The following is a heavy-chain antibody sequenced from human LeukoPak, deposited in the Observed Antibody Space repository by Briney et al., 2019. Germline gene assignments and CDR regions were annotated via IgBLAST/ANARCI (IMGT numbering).Heavy chain of an antibody. D-gene: IGHD1-26*01. CDR1: GFTFSSYS. J-gene: IGHJ6*03. CDR2: ISSSSSYI. V-gene: IGHV3-21*01. Sequence: GGSLRLSCAGSGFTFSSYSMNWVRQAPGKGVKWVSSISSSSSYIYYAGSVEGRFTISRDNAKNSLYLQMNSLRAEDTAVYYCARARPLVGADYYYMDVWGKGTTVTVSS. CDR3: ARARPLVGADYYYMDV.